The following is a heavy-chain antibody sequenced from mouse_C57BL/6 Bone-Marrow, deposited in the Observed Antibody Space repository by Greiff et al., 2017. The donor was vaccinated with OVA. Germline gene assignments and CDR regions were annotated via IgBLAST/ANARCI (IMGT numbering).Heavy chain of an antibody. CDR1: GFNIKDDY. J-gene: IGHJ3*01. Sequence: EVQWVESGAELVRPGASVKLSCTASGFNIKDDYMHWVKQRPEQGLEWIGWIDPENGDTEYASKFQGKATITADTSSNTAYLQLSSLTSEDTAVYYCTTYFDGSRWFAYWGQGTLVTVSA. CDR3: TTYFDGSRWFAY. V-gene: IGHV14-4*01. D-gene: IGHD1-2*01. CDR2: IDPENGDT.